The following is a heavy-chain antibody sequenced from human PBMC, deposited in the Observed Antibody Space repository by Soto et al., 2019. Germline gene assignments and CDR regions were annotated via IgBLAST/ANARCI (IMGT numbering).Heavy chain of an antibody. CDR2: ISSSSSYI. D-gene: IGHD4-17*01. CDR3: ARTTTVTTSTGGY. J-gene: IGHJ4*02. Sequence: GGSLRLSCAASGFTFSSYSMNWVRQAPGKGLEWVSSISSSSSYIYYEDSVKGRLTISRDNAKNSLYLQMNSLRAEDTAVYYCARTTTVTTSTGGYWGQGTLVTVSS. V-gene: IGHV3-21*01. CDR1: GFTFSSYS.